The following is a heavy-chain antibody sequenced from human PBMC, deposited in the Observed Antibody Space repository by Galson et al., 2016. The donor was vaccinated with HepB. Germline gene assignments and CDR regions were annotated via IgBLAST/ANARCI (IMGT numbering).Heavy chain of an antibody. Sequence: SLRLSCAASGFTFNIYAITWVRQAPGKELQWVSAISGDGRGTYYADSVKGRFTISRDNSKTTVYLQMDNLRAEDTAVYYCVRDTFGAFDPWGQGALVTVSS. CDR3: VRDTFGAFDP. CDR1: GFTFNIYA. CDR2: ISGDGRGT. D-gene: IGHD3-16*01. J-gene: IGHJ5*02. V-gene: IGHV3-23*01.